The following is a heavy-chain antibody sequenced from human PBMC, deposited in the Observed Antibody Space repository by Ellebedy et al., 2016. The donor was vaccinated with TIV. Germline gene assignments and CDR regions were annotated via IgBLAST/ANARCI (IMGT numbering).Heavy chain of an antibody. CDR2: FYSDGRT. CDR3: ARVRGRSESYAMDV. J-gene: IGHJ6*02. V-gene: IGHV3-66*01. Sequence: PGGSLRLSCAASGLTVSSNYMNWVRQAPGKGLEWVSVFYSDGRTYFADSVKGRFTVSRDITRNTLYLQMNSLRAEETAVYFCARVRGRSESYAMDVWGQGTTVTVSS. CDR1: GLTVSSNY.